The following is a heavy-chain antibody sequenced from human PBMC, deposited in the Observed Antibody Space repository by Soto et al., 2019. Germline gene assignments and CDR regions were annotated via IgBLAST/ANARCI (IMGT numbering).Heavy chain of an antibody. CDR1: GFTFSSYA. V-gene: IGHV3-23*01. CDR2: ISGSGGST. Sequence: GGSLRLSCAASGFTFSSYAMSWVRQAPGKGLEWVSAISGSGGSTYYADSVKGRFTISRDNSKNTLYLQMNSLRAEDTAVYYCAKAQVVLLWFGEPFSFDYWGQGTLVTVSS. D-gene: IGHD3-10*01. CDR3: AKAQVVLLWFGEPFSFDY. J-gene: IGHJ4*02.